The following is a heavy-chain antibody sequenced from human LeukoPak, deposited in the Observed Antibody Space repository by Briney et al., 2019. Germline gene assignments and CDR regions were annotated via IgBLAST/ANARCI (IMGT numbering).Heavy chain of an antibody. CDR2: INRSGST. J-gene: IGHJ4*02. Sequence: SETLSLTCAVYGGSFSGYYWSWIRQPPGKWLEWIGEINRSGSTNYNPSLKSRVTISVDTSKNQFSLKLTSVTAADTAVYYCARHHRDYGSGDFDYWGQGTLVTVSS. D-gene: IGHD3-10*01. CDR1: GGSFSGYY. V-gene: IGHV4-34*01. CDR3: ARHHRDYGSGDFDY.